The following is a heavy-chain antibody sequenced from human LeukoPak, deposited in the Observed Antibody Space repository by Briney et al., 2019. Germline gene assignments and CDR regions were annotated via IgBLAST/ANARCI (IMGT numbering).Heavy chain of an antibody. CDR1: GGTFSSYA. V-gene: IGHV1-69*01. CDR3: ARGPRPTYYDFWSGYYTGEYFDY. Sequence: SVKVSCKASGGTFSSYAISWVRQAPGQGLEWMGGIIPIFGTANYAQKFQGRVTITADESTSTAYMELSSLRSEDTAVYYCARGPRPTYYDFWSGYYTGEYFDYWGQGTPVTVSS. CDR2: IIPIFGTA. D-gene: IGHD3-3*01. J-gene: IGHJ4*02.